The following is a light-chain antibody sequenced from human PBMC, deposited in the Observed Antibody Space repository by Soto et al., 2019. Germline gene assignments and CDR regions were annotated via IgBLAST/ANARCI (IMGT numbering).Light chain of an antibody. V-gene: IGLV2-14*01. CDR2: EVS. CDR1: SSDVGGYNY. Sequence: QSALTQPASVSGSPGQSITISCTGTSSDVGGYNYVSWYQQHPGKAPKLMIYEVSNRPSGVSNRFSGSKSGNTASLTISGLQAEEEADDYCSSCTGSSGLFGGGTKLTGL. J-gene: IGLJ2*01. CDR3: SSCTGSSGL.